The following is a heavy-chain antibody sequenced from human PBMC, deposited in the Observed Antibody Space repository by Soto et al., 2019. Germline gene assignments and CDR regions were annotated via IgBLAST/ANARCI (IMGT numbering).Heavy chain of an antibody. J-gene: IGHJ4*02. V-gene: IGHV4-34*04. Sequence: KPSETLSLTCAVYGGSFSGYYWTWIRQPPGKGLEWIGEINHSGSTNNNPSFKSRATISVDTSKNQFSLKLSSMTAADTAVYYCARGITMRVLVQGDAPDKYYLDSWGQGTLVTVSS. CDR3: ARGITMRVLVQGDAPDKYYLDS. CDR1: GGSFSGYY. D-gene: IGHD3-22*01. CDR2: INHSGST.